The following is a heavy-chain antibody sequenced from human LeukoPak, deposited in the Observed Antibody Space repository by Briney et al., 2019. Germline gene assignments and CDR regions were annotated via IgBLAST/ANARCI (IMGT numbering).Heavy chain of an antibody. V-gene: IGHV3-11*01. CDR3: ARHADSSGYYYEYYFDY. CDR1: IFTFSDYY. CDR2: ISGSGTTI. Sequence: GGSLRLSCAASIFTFSDYYMSWIRQAPGKGLEWVSYISGSGTTIYYADSVKGRFTISRDNAKNSLYLQLSSLRAEDTAVYYCARHADSSGYYYEYYFDYWGQGTLVTVSS. J-gene: IGHJ4*02. D-gene: IGHD3-22*01.